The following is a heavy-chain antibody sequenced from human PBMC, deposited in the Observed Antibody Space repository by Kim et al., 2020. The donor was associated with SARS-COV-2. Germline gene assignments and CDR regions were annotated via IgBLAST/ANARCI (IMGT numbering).Heavy chain of an antibody. Sequence: GGSLRLSCAASGFTFSSYAMSWVRQAPGKGLEWVAAISGSGGSTYYADSVKGRFTISRDNSKNTLYLQMNSLRAEDTAVYYCAKAGSSWYANWFDPWGQGTLVTVSS. D-gene: IGHD6-13*01. V-gene: IGHV3-23*01. CDR1: GFTFSSYA. CDR3: AKAGSSWYANWFDP. CDR2: ISGSGGST. J-gene: IGHJ5*02.